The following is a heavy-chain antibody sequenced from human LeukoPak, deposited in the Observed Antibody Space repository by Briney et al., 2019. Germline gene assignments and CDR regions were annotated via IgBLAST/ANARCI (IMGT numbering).Heavy chain of an antibody. Sequence: SETLSLTCAVYGGSFSGYYWSWIRQPPGKGLEWIGEINHSGSTNYNPSLKSRVTISVDTSKNQFSLKLSSVTAADTAVYYCARLHPDSSGYFSCFDYWGQGTLVTVSS. J-gene: IGHJ4*02. D-gene: IGHD3-22*01. CDR1: GGSFSGYY. CDR2: INHSGST. CDR3: ARLHPDSSGYFSCFDY. V-gene: IGHV4-34*01.